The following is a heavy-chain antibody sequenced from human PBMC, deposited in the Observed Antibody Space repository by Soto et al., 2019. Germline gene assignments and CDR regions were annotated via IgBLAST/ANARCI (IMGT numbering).Heavy chain of an antibody. Sequence: EVQVLESGGGLVQPGGSLRLSCATSGFSFSSYAMSWARQAPGKGLEWVSGISGSGSSTYYADSAKGRFTIFRDNPKNTLYLQMKSLKAEDTAIYYCAKNPDYLAARPYFDYWGQGTPVTVSS. D-gene: IGHD6-6*01. CDR1: GFSFSSYA. CDR3: AKNPDYLAARPYFDY. CDR2: ISGSGSST. J-gene: IGHJ4*02. V-gene: IGHV3-23*01.